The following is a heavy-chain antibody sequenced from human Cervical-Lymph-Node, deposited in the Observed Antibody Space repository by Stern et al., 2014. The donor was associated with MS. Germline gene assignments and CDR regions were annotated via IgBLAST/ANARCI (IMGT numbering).Heavy chain of an antibody. Sequence: QMQLVQSGPEVKKPGTSVKVSCKASGFTFTSSAVQWVRQALGQRLEWVGWIVVGRGNKNYGQKVQERVTITRDMSTSTAYMELSSLRSEDTAVYYCAAGKYYYDSSGHDAFDIWGQGTMVTVSS. CDR1: GFTFTSSA. CDR3: AAGKYYYDSSGHDAFDI. J-gene: IGHJ3*02. D-gene: IGHD3-22*01. V-gene: IGHV1-58*01. CDR2: IVVGRGNK.